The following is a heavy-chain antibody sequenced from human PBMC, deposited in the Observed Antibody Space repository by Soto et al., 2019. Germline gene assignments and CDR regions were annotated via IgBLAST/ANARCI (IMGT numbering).Heavy chain of an antibody. CDR1: GYTFTSYA. V-gene: IGHV1-3*01. Sequence: ASVKVSCKASGYTFTSYAMHWVRQAPGQRLEWMGWINAGNGNTKYSQKFQGRVTITRDTSASTAYMELSSLRSEDTAVYYCARVSGPLTWFGEPLNWFDPWGQGTLVTVSS. CDR3: ARVSGPLTWFGEPLNWFDP. CDR2: INAGNGNT. J-gene: IGHJ5*02. D-gene: IGHD3-10*01.